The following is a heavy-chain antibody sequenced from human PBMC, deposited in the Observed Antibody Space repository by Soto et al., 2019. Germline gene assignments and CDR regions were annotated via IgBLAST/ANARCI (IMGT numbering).Heavy chain of an antibody. CDR2: IFSDAER. D-gene: IGHD2-2*01. CDR3: VRMNADSYQFYYAMDV. Sequence: QVTLKESGPVLVKPTETLTLTCTVSGFSLTTGRMDVSWIRRPPGKALEWLAHIFSDAERSYSTSMQSRLTISKDTSGSQVVLSMTNVDPVDTGTYHCVRMNADSYQFYYAMDVWGHGTTVTVSS. V-gene: IGHV2-26*01. CDR1: GFSLTTGRMD. J-gene: IGHJ6*02.